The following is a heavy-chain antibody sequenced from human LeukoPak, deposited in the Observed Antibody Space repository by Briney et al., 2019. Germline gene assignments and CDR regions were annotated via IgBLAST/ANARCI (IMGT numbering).Heavy chain of an antibody. CDR1: GFTFSSYA. CDR3: VKEYHSRGFGAYFDY. D-gene: IGHD3-3*01. V-gene: IGHV3-30-3*01. Sequence: GRSLRLSCAASGFTFSSYAVHWVRQAPGKGLEWVAIISYDGSNKYYADSVKGRLTISRDNSKNTLYLQMNSLRAEDTAVYYCVKEYHSRGFGAYFDYWGQGTLVTVSS. J-gene: IGHJ4*02. CDR2: ISYDGSNK.